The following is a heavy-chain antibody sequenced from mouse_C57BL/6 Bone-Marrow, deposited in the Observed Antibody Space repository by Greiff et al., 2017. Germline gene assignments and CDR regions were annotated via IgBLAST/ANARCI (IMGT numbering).Heavy chain of an antibody. CDR3: ARYPLNCFYAMDY. Sequence: EVQGVESGGGLVQPGGSLSLSCAASGFTFTDYYMSWVRQPPGKALEWLGFIRNKANGYTTAYSASVKGRFTISRDNSQSILYLQMNALRAEDSATYDCARYPLNCFYAMDYWGQGTSVTVSS. CDR2: IRNKANGYTT. CDR1: GFTFTDYY. J-gene: IGHJ4*01. V-gene: IGHV7-3*01. D-gene: IGHD4-1*02.